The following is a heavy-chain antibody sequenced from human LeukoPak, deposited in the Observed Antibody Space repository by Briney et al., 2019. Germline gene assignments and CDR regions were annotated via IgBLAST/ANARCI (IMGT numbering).Heavy chain of an antibody. V-gene: IGHV3-49*04. Sequence: GGSLRLSCTASGFTFGDYAMSWVRQAPGKGLKGVGFIRSKAYGGTTEYAASVKGRFTISRDDSKSIAYLQMNSLKTEDTAVYYCTRANRFFSTYDSSGYYCWFDPWGQGTLVTVSS. J-gene: IGHJ5*02. D-gene: IGHD3-22*01. CDR2: IRSKAYGGTT. CDR1: GFTFGDYA. CDR3: TRANRFFSTYDSSGYYCWFDP.